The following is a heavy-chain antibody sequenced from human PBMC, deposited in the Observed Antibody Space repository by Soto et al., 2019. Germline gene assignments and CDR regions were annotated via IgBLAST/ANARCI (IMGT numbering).Heavy chain of an antibody. CDR3: XXXXXXPQNGMDV. V-gene: IGHV3-33*03. CDR1: GFTFSSYG. J-gene: IGHJ6*02. CDR2: ITKDGSSK. Sequence: QVPLVESGGGVVQPGRSLTVSCEASGFTFSSYGMHWVRQAPGKGLDWVAVITKDGSSKYYADSVKGRFTISRDNSXXXXXXXXXXXXXXXXXLYYXXXXXXXPQNGMDVWGQGTTVTVSS. D-gene: IGHD3-16*01.